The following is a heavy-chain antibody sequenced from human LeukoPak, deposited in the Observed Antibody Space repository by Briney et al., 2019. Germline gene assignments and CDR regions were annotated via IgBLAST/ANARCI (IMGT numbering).Heavy chain of an antibody. CDR2: IYYSGST. Sequence: SSETLSLTCTVSGGSISSSGYYWGWIRQPPGKGLEWIGSIYYSGSTYYNPSLKSRVTISVDTSKNQFSLKLSSVTAADTAVYYCARIAVAPSRGFDYWGQGTLVTVSS. V-gene: IGHV4-39*01. CDR3: ARIAVAPSRGFDY. CDR1: GGSISSSGYY. D-gene: IGHD6-19*01. J-gene: IGHJ4*02.